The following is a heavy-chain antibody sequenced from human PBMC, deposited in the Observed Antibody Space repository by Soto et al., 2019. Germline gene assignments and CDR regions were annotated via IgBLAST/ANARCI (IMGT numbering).Heavy chain of an antibody. CDR1: GDIVSSNSAA. J-gene: IGHJ6*04. Sequence: SQTLSLTCAISGDIVSSNSAAWNWIRQSPSRGLEWLGRTYYRSKWYNDYAVSVKSRLTINPDTSKHQFSLQLNSVTPEDTAVYYCAGSFSGRGGMDVWGKGTSVTVSS. V-gene: IGHV6-1*01. CDR2: TYYRSKWYN. CDR3: AGSFSGRGGMDV. D-gene: IGHD3-10*01.